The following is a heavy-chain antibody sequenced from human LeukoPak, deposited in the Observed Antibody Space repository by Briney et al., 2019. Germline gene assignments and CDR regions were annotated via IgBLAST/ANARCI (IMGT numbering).Heavy chain of an antibody. CDR1: GGSISSSSYY. CDR2: IYYSGST. Sequence: SETLSLTCTVSGGSISSSSYYWGWIRQPPGKGLEWIGSIYYSGSTYYNPSLKSRVTISVDTTENQFSLKLSSVTAANTAVYYCARSPVLITIFGVVINWFDPWGQGTLVTVSS. V-gene: IGHV4-39*01. CDR3: ARSPVLITIFGVVINWFDP. J-gene: IGHJ5*02. D-gene: IGHD3-3*01.